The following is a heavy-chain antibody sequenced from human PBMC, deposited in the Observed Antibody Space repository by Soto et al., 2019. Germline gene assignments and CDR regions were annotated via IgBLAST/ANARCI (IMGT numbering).Heavy chain of an antibody. D-gene: IGHD6-19*01. CDR1: NGSISGYY. J-gene: IGHJ4*02. Sequence: SETLSLTCSVSNGSISGYYWNWIRQPPGKGLEYIGYVYYSGSTNYNPSLKSRVTISIDTSKNQFSLKMTSVTAADTAVYYCARGSWLVEDFWGQGTLVTVSS. CDR2: VYYSGST. V-gene: IGHV4-59*01. CDR3: ARGSWLVEDF.